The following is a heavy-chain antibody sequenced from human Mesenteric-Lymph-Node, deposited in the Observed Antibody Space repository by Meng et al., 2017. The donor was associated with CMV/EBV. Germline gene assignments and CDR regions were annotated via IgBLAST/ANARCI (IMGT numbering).Heavy chain of an antibody. CDR1: GFTFSNYY. CDR3: ARDLYRSSSSPV. CDR2: ISGSRTYI. Sequence: LSLTCAASGFTFSNYYMNWVRQAPGKGLEWVSSISGSRTYIYYADSVRGRFTISRDNAKNSLYLQMNSLRVGDTAIYYCARDLYRSSSSPVWGQGTMVTVSS. J-gene: IGHJ3*01. D-gene: IGHD6-13*01. V-gene: IGHV3-21*04.